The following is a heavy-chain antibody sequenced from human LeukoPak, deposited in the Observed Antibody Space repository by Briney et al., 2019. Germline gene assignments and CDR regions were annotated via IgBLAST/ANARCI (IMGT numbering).Heavy chain of an antibody. V-gene: IGHV3-30-3*01. D-gene: IGHD1-7*01. CDR2: ISYDGSNK. J-gene: IGHJ4*02. CDR1: GFTFSSYA. CDR3: ASLELLGY. Sequence: GRSLRLCCAASGFTFSSYAMHWVRQTPGKGLEWVAVISYDGSNKYYADSVKGRFTISRDNSKNTLYLQMNSLRSEDTAVYYCASLELLGYCGQGTLVTVSS.